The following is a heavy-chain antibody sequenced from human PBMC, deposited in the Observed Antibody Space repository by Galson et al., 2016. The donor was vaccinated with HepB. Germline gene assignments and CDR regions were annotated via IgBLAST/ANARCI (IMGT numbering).Heavy chain of an antibody. CDR2: IRSQANSYAT. J-gene: IGHJ4*02. V-gene: IGHV3-73*01. D-gene: IGHD1-26*01. Sequence: SLRLSCAASGFSVTGSAFHWVRQAPGKGLEWVGRIRSQANSYATAYVASVRGRFTISRHDLQNMAYLQMNNLKHEDTAVYYCNSAPRGHDSGGFGLEYWGQGTLVTVFS. CDR1: GFSVTGSA. CDR3: NSAPRGHDSGGFGLEY.